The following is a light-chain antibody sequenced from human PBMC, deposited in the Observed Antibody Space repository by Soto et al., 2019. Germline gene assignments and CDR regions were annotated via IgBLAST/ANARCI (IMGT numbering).Light chain of an antibody. CDR2: EVS. Sequence: QAVVTQPASVSGSPGQSITISCTGTSSDVGGYNYVSWYQQHPGKAPKLMIYEVSNRPSGVSNRFSGSKSGNTASLTISGLQADDEADYYCSSYASSSPVIFGGGTQLTVL. CDR1: SSDVGGYNY. V-gene: IGLV2-14*01. CDR3: SSYASSSPVI. J-gene: IGLJ2*01.